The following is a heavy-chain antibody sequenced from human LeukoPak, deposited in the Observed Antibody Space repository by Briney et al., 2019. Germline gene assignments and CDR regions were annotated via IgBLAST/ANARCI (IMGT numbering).Heavy chain of an antibody. CDR3: ASGLIYGSGMDY. D-gene: IGHD3-10*01. Sequence: ASVKVSCEASGGTFSTYAISWVRQAPGQGLEWMGGTIPMFGKVNYAQKFQGRVTITTDRSTSTAYMELSSLRSVDTAVYYCASGLIYGSGMDYWGQGTLVTVSS. J-gene: IGHJ4*02. CDR2: TIPMFGKV. CDR1: GGTFSTYA. V-gene: IGHV1-69*05.